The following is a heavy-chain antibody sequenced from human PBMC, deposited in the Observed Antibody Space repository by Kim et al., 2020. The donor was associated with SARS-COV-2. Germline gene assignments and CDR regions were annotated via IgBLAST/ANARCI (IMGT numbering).Heavy chain of an antibody. CDR1: GFTLSNHF. CDR2: TNDKVRDFAT. Sequence: GGSLRLSCAVSGFTLSNHFIDWVRQAPGKGLEWVGRTNDKVRDFATEYAASGKGLFTITRDATKNSEYKQMKSLKMEDTAVYYDLRPQYGEHFDYGGQGT. J-gene: IGHJ4*02. CDR3: LRPQYGEHFDY. D-gene: IGHD3-10*01. V-gene: IGHV3-72*01.